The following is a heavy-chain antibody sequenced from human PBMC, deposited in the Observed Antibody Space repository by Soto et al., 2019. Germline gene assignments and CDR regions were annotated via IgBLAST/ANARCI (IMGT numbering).Heavy chain of an antibody. D-gene: IGHD3-3*01. V-gene: IGHV4-59*01. CDR2: IYYSGST. CDR1: GGSISSYY. CDR3: ARENRITIFGVVTNNWFDP. J-gene: IGHJ5*02. Sequence: SETLSLTCTVSGGSISSYYWSWIRQPPGKGMEWIGYIYYSGSTNYNPSLTSRVTISVDTSKNQFSLKLSSVTAADTAVYYCARENRITIFGVVTNNWFDPWGQGTLVTVSS.